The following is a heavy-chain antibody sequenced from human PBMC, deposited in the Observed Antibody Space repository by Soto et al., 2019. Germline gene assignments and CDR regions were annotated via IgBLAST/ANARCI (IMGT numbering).Heavy chain of an antibody. D-gene: IGHD4-17*01. V-gene: IGHV1-18*01. CDR2: ISVYSGNT. J-gene: IGHJ4*02. CDR3: ARYNGDWPDH. CDR1: GYTFTSYG. Sequence: QVQLVQSGAEVKKPGASVKVSCKASGYTFTSYGISWVRQAPGQGLEWMGWISVYSGNTKYAQKFQGRLTMTTDTSTTTAYMELRSLRSDDTAVYYCARYNGDWPDHWGQGTLVTVSS.